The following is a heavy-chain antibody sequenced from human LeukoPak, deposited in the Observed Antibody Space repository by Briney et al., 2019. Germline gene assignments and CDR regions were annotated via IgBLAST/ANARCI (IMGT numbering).Heavy chain of an antibody. Sequence: PSETLSLTCAVYGGSFSGYYWSWIRQPPGKGLEWIGEINHSGSTNYNPSLKSRVTISVDTSKNQFSLKLSSVTAADTAVYYCARGQRSGSYYIRSNWFDPWGQGTLVTVSS. CDR3: ARGQRSGSYYIRSNWFDP. D-gene: IGHD3-10*01. V-gene: IGHV4-34*01. CDR2: INHSGST. CDR1: GGSFSGYY. J-gene: IGHJ5*02.